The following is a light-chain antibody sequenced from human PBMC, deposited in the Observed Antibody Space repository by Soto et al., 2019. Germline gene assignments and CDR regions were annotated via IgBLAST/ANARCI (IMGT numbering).Light chain of an antibody. CDR3: LQVYSFPRT. CDR2: AAS. CDR1: QEIGGR. J-gene: IGKJ1*01. V-gene: IGKV1-12*01. Sequence: IQVTQSPSSVSASVGDRITITCRASQEIGGRLAWFQQKPGKVPQYLIQAASILQSCVPSRFSGSGSGTEFILTINNLQPEDFASYFCLQVYSFPRTFGLGTRVDI.